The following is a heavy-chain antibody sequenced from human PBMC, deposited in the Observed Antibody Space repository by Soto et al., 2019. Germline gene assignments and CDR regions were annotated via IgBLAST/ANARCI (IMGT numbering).Heavy chain of an antibody. D-gene: IGHD3-9*01. CDR1: GGSISSGGYY. V-gene: IGHV4-31*03. CDR3: ARGTYYGILTGYPGAPGFDP. CDR2: IYYSGST. J-gene: IGHJ5*02. Sequence: QVQLQESGPGLVKPSQTLSLTCTVSGGSISSGGYYWSWIRQHPGKGLEWIGYIYYSGSTYYNPSLKSRVTISVDTSKNQFSLKLSSVTAADTAVYYCARGTYYGILTGYPGAPGFDPWGQGTLVTVSS.